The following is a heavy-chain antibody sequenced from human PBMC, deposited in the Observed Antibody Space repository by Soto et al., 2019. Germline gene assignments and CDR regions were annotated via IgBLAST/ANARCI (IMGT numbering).Heavy chain of an antibody. D-gene: IGHD2-21*02. CDR2: VSCDGRVT. CDR1: GFTFNSLS. J-gene: IGHJ4*02. Sequence: QVQLVESGGGMVQAGTSLRLSCTGSGFTFNSLSLHWVSQGPDKGLEWVAVVSCDGRVTYYADSVKGRFTVSRDNSKNTIYLKANSLRAEDTAVYYCAREPYGDSQYFDYWGQGTLVTVSS. CDR3: AREPYGDSQYFDY. V-gene: IGHV3-30*04.